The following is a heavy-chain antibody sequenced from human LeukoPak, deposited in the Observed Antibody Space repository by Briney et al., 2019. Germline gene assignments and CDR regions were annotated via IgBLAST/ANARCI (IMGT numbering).Heavy chain of an antibody. CDR2: INHSGST. J-gene: IGHJ5*01. D-gene: IGHD3-16*01. V-gene: IGHV4-34*01. Sequence: SETLSLTCAVYGGSFSGYYWSWIRQPPGKGLEWIGEINHSGSTNYNPSLKSRVTMLIDPSKSQFSLKLTSVTAADTAVYYCASHRGGYSSAWGQEPWSPSPQ. CDR1: GGSFSGYY. CDR3: ASHRGGYSSA.